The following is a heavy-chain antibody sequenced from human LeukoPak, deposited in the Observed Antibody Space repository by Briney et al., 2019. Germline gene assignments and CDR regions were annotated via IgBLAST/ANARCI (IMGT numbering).Heavy chain of an antibody. V-gene: IGHV4-39*07. J-gene: IGHJ4*02. CDR1: GGSISSYY. Sequence: SETLSLTCTVSGGSISSYYWGWIRQPPGKGLECIGNIYYSGSTYYNPSLKSRVTISVDTSKNQFSLKLSSVTAADTAVYYCARVYDFWSTFDYWGQGTLVTVSS. CDR3: ARVYDFWSTFDY. CDR2: IYYSGST. D-gene: IGHD3-3*01.